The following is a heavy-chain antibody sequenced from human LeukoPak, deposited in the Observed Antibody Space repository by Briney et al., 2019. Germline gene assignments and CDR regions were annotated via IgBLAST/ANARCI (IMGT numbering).Heavy chain of an antibody. J-gene: IGHJ4*02. Sequence: PGGSLRLSCAASGFTLSSYGMNWVRQAPGKGLEWVSGISGSGGTTYYADSVKGRFTISRDNSKNTLSLQMNSLRAEDTAVYYCAKGSGYDYPGFDYWGQGTLVTVSS. CDR2: ISGSGGTT. V-gene: IGHV3-23*01. CDR1: GFTLSSYG. D-gene: IGHD3-22*01. CDR3: AKGSGYDYPGFDY.